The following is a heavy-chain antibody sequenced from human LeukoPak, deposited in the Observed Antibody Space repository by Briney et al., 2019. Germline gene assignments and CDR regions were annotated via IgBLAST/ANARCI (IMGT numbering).Heavy chain of an antibody. CDR1: GGSFSGYY. V-gene: IGHV4-34*01. CDR2: INHSGST. CDR3: ARVMGAQAVDY. D-gene: IGHD1-26*01. J-gene: IGHJ4*02. Sequence: PSETLSLTCAVYGGSFSGYYWSWLRQPPGKGLEWIGEINHSGSTNYNPSLKSRVTISVDTSKNQFSLKLSSVTAADTAVYYCARVMGAQAVDYWGQGTLVTVSS.